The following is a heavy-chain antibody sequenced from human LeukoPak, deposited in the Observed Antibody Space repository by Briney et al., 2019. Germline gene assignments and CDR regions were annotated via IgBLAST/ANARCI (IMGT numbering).Heavy chain of an antibody. CDR2: IKQDGSEK. D-gene: IGHD1/OR15-1a*01. Sequence: GGSLRLSCAASGFTFDDYTMHWVRQAPGKGLEWVANIKQDGSEKYYVDSVKGRFTISRDNANNSLYLQMNSLRAEDTAVYYCASLSNTDKDDYWGQGTLVTVSS. CDR1: GFTFDDYT. J-gene: IGHJ4*02. CDR3: ASLSNTDKDDY. V-gene: IGHV3-7*01.